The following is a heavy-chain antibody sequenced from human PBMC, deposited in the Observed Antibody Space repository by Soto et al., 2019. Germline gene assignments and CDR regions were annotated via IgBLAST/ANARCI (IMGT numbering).Heavy chain of an antibody. J-gene: IGHJ6*02. V-gene: IGHV5-51*01. CDR2: TYPGDSDT. CDR3: ARQAYNCNYGLVNYYCGMDV. Sequence: GESLKISCKGSGYSFTSYWIGWVRQMPGKGLEWMGITYPGDSDTRYSPSFQGQVTISADTSINTAYLQWSSLKASDTAMYYCARQAYNCNYGLVNYYCGMDVWGQATTVTVSS. CDR1: GYSFTSYW. D-gene: IGHD1-7*01.